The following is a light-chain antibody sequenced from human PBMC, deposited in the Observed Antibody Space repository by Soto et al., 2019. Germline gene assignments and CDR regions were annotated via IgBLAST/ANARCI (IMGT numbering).Light chain of an antibody. V-gene: IGLV7-43*01. CDR1: TGAVTSGYY. Sequence: QTVVTQEPSLTVSPGGTVTLTCASSTGAVTSGYYPNWFQQKPGQAPRALIYSTYNRYSWTPARFSGSLLGDKAALTLSGVQPEDEAEYYCLLYYGGAWVFGGGTKLTVL. CDR3: LLYYGGAWV. J-gene: IGLJ3*02. CDR2: STY.